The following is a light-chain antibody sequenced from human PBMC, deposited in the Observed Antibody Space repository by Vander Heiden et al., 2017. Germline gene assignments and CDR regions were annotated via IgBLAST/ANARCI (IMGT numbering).Light chain of an antibody. CDR2: GAS. V-gene: IGKV1D-12*01. Sequence: IQITQSPSSVSASVGDRVTITCRASHGISTYLVWYQQNPGKAPKLLIYGASSLQSGVPSRFSGSGSGTDFTLTISSLQPEDFATYYCQQANSLPLTFGGGTTVEI. CDR3: QQANSLPLT. J-gene: IGKJ4*01. CDR1: HGISTY.